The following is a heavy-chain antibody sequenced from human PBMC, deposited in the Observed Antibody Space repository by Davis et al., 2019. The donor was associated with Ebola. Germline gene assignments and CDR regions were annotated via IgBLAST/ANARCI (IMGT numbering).Heavy chain of an antibody. V-gene: IGHV3-23*01. CDR1: GFTFNNYA. J-gene: IGHJ5*01. Sequence: GESLKISCAASGFTFNNYAMSWVRQAPGKGLEWVSGISGTGVSTYYADSVKGRFTISRDNSKNTLHLRMNSLRAEDTAVYYCANDGLLWFGEFGRGDSWGHGTLVIVSS. D-gene: IGHD3-10*01. CDR2: ISGTGVST. CDR3: ANDGLLWFGEFGRGDS.